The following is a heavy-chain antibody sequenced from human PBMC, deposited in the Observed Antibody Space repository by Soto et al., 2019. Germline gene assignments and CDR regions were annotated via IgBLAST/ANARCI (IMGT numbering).Heavy chain of an antibody. CDR1: GFTFRWFG. J-gene: IGHJ4*02. CDR2: ISNDGSNE. V-gene: IGHV3-30*03. Sequence: PGGSLRLSCAGSGFTFRWFGMNWVRQAPGKGLEWVARISNDGSNEYYVDSVKGRFTISRDNSKNTLYLQMDSLRAEDTAVYYCARQRGNYFDYWGQGSLVTVSS. D-gene: IGHD3-10*01. CDR3: ARQRGNYFDY.